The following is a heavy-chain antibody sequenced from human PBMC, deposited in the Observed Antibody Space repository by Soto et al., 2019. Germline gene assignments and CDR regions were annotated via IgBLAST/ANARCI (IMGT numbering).Heavy chain of an antibody. CDR1: GYSFTSYW. V-gene: IGHV5-51*01. Sequence: PGESLKISCKGSGYSFTSYWIGWVRQMPGKGLEWMGIIYPGDSDTRYSPSFQGQVTISADKSISTAYLQWSSLKASDTAMYYCARSSYYDILTGYPYYFGYWGQGTLVTVSS. CDR2: IYPGDSDT. D-gene: IGHD3-9*01. CDR3: ARSSYYDILTGYPYYFGY. J-gene: IGHJ4*02.